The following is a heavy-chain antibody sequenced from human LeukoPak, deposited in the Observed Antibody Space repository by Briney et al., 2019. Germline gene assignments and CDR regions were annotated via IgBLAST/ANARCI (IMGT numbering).Heavy chain of an antibody. Sequence: ASVKVSCKASGGTFSSYAISWVRQAPGQGLEWMGRIIPILGIANYAQKFQGRVTITADKSTSTAYMELSSLRSEDTAVYYCARSEAPTVRGVIMVNWVDPWGQGTLVTVSS. D-gene: IGHD3-10*01. CDR3: ARSEAPTVRGVIMVNWVDP. CDR2: IIPILGIA. J-gene: IGHJ5*02. V-gene: IGHV1-69*04. CDR1: GGTFSSYA.